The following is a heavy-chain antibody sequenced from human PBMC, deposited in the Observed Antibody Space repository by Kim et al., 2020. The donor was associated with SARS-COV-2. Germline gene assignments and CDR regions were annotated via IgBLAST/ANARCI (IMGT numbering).Heavy chain of an antibody. V-gene: IGHV3-48*02. J-gene: IGHJ4*02. CDR1: GFTFSSYS. CDR3: ARERSSWFGELFDY. D-gene: IGHD3-10*01. CDR2: ISSSSSTI. Sequence: GSLRLSCAASGFTFSSYSMNWVRQAPGKGLEWVSYISSSSSTIYYADSVKGRFTISRDNAKNSLYLQMNSLRDEDTAVYYCARERSSWFGELFDYWGQGTLVTVSS.